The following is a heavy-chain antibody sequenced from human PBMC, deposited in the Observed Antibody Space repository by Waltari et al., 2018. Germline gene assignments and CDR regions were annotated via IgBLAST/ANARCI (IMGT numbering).Heavy chain of an antibody. CDR1: GFTFSRYW. CDR3: ARDPYTDLDFGAFDL. J-gene: IGHJ3*01. V-gene: IGHV3-7*01. Sequence: EVQLVESGGGLVQPGESLRLSCAASGFTFSRYWMTWVRQAPGKGLEWVANIKQDESERYYVDSVKGRFTISRDNAQSSLYLQMNSLRADDTAVYYCARDPYTDLDFGAFDLWGQGTMVTVSS. CDR2: IKQDESER. D-gene: IGHD2-2*02.